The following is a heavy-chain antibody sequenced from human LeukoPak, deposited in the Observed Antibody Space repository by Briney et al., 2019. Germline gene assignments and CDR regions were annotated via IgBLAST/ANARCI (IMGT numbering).Heavy chain of an antibody. J-gene: IGHJ4*02. D-gene: IGHD2-2*03. V-gene: IGHV3-23*01. CDR2: ISGSGGST. CDR1: GFTFSSYA. Sequence: GGSLRLSCAASGFTFSSYAMSWVRQAPGKWLEWVSAISGSGGSTYYADSVKGRFTISRDNSKNTLYLQMNSLRAEDTAVYHCAKTSLDIVVVPAAGFTFDYWGQGTLVTVSS. CDR3: AKTSLDIVVVPAAGFTFDY.